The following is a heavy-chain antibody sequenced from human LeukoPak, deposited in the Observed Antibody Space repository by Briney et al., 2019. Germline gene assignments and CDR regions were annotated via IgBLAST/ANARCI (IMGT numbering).Heavy chain of an antibody. CDR2: INHSGST. V-gene: IGHV4-39*01. D-gene: IGHD3-22*01. Sequence: AETLSLTCTVSGGSINTNSYYWSWIRQPPGKGLEWIGEINHSGSTNYNPFLKSRVTISVDTSKNQFSLKLSSVTPADTAVYYCARHGDYYDSSGYYYYYYYYMDVWGKGTTVTISS. CDR3: ARHGDYYDSSGYYYYYYYYMDV. CDR1: GGSINTNSYY. J-gene: IGHJ6*03.